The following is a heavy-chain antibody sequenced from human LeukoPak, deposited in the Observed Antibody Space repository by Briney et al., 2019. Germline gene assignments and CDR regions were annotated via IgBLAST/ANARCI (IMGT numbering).Heavy chain of an antibody. J-gene: IGHJ4*02. CDR3: ARHPLVVPAATSFDY. D-gene: IGHD2-2*01. CDR1: GGSISSTSYY. V-gene: IGHV4-39*01. Sequence: SETLSLTCTASGGSISSTSYYWGWIRQTPGKGLEWIASIYYSGTTYYNPSLKSRATISVDTSKNRFSLKLSSVTAADTAVYCCARHPLVVPAATSFDYWGPGTLVTVSS. CDR2: IYYSGTT.